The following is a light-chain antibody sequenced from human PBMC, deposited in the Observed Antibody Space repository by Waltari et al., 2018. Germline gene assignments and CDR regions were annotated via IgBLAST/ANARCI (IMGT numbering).Light chain of an antibody. CDR1: QRLSKNY. CDR2: GAS. J-gene: IGKJ2*01. Sequence: VLTQSPVILSLSPGESATLSCRASQRLSKNYLAWYRQKPGRAPTLLIYGASSRATGIPDRFCGSGSGTDFSLTINRLEPEDFAVYYCQQYGSSVMYTFGQGTKLEIK. V-gene: IGKV3-20*01. CDR3: QQYGSSVMYT.